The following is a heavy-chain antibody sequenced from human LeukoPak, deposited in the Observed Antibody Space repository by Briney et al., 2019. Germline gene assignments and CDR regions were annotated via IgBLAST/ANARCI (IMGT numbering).Heavy chain of an antibody. V-gene: IGHV3-30-3*01. CDR1: GFTFSSYA. CDR3: ARDRSEGSSGWYYYGMDV. CDR2: ISYDGSNK. J-gene: IGHJ6*02. D-gene: IGHD6-19*01. Sequence: PGGSLRLSCAASGFTFSSYAMHWVRQAPGKGLEWVAVISYDGSNKYYADSVKGRFTISRDNSKNTLYLQMNSLRAEDTAVYYCARDRSEGSSGWYYYGMDVWGQGTTVTVSS.